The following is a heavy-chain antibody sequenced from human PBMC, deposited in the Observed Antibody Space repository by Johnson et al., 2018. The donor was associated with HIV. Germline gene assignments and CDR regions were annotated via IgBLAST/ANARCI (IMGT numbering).Heavy chain of an antibody. CDR1: GFTFSSHH. D-gene: IGHD6-13*01. CDR2: ISGNGGST. CDR3: ARRRYSTSWQEAFDI. V-gene: IGHV3-64*01. J-gene: IGHJ3*02. Sequence: VQLVESGGGVVRPGGSLRLSCEASGFTFSSHHMHWVRQAPGKGLEHVSAISGNGGSTYYANSVKGRFTISRDNFKNTLYLQMGSLTAEDMAVYYCARRRYSTSWQEAFDIWGRGTMVTVSS.